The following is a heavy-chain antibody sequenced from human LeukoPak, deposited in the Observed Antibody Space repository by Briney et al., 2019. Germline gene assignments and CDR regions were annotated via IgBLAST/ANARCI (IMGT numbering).Heavy chain of an antibody. D-gene: IGHD3-16*02. CDR3: GRDSRRYDYVWGSYLVPLYGMDV. V-gene: IGHV4-4*07. Sequence: PSETLSLTCTVSGGSISSYYWSWIRQPAGKGLEWIGRIYTSGSTNYNPSLKRRVTMSVDTSKNQSSLRLSSVPAADTAVYYCGRDSRRYDYVWGSYLVPLYGMDVWGQGTTVTVSS. J-gene: IGHJ6*02. CDR2: IYTSGST. CDR1: GGSISSYY.